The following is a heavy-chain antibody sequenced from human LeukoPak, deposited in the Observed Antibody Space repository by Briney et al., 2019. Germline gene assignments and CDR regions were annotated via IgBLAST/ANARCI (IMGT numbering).Heavy chain of an antibody. CDR2: IYYSGST. CDR1: GGSISSYY. D-gene: IGHD3-16*01. CDR3: ARVGYYDYVWGSLGPFDY. Sequence: PSETLSLTCTVSGGSISSYYWSWIRQPPGKGLEWIGYIYYSGSTNYNPSLKSRVTISVDTSKNQFSLKLSSVTAADTAVYYCARVGYYDYVWGSLGPFDYWGQGTLVTVSS. V-gene: IGHV4-59*01. J-gene: IGHJ4*02.